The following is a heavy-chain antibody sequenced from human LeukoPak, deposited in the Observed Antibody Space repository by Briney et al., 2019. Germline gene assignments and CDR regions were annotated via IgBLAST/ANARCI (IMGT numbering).Heavy chain of an antibody. CDR3: ARDGHYDILTGYFQD. D-gene: IGHD3-9*01. CDR2: ITSSSSTI. CDR1: GFTFSDYY. V-gene: IGHV3-11*01. Sequence: GGSLRLSCAASGFTFSDYYMSWIRQAPGKGLEWVSYITSSSSTIYYADSVKGRFTISRDNAKNSLYLQMNSLRAEDTAVYYCARDGHYDILTGYFQDWGQGTLVTVSS. J-gene: IGHJ1*01.